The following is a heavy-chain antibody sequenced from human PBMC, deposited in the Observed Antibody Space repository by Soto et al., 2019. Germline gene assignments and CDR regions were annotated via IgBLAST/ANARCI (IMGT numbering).Heavy chain of an antibody. CDR3: ARDTRTAARPVY. CDR2: ISSSGSTI. V-gene: IGHV3-11*01. Sequence: VGSLRLSCAASGFTFSDYYMSWIRQAPGKGLEWVSYISSSGSTIYYADSVKGRFTISRDNAKNSLYLQMNSLRAEDTAVYYCARDTRTAARPVYWGQGTLVTVSS. D-gene: IGHD6-6*01. CDR1: GFTFSDYY. J-gene: IGHJ4*02.